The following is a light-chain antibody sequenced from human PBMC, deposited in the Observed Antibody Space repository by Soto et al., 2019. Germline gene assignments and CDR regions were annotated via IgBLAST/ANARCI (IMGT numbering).Light chain of an antibody. V-gene: IGKV1-39*01. CDR2: AAS. J-gene: IGKJ4*01. CDR3: QQYDSYPLT. Sequence: DIQMTPSPSSLSASVVYRVPITFLANQSINWYLNWYQQKPGKAPNLMIYAASSLQSGVQSRFSGSGSGTEFTLTIRSMQPEDFATYYCQQYDSYPLTFGGGTTGDIK. CDR1: QSINWY.